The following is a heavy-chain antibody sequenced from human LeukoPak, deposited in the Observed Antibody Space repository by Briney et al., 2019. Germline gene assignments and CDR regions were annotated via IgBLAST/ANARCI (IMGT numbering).Heavy chain of an antibody. D-gene: IGHD6-19*01. J-gene: IGHJ4*02. CDR1: GFTFNSYY. CDR3: ATSVSGYSSRFHY. V-gene: IGHV3-30*02. Sequence: GRSLRLSCAVSGFTFNSYYMQWVRQSPGKGLEWVTFIRYDGSDKYYVDSVEGRFTMCRDNSKNALYLQMNSLRAEDTAVYYCATSVSGYSSRFHYWGQGALVTVS. CDR2: IRYDGSDK.